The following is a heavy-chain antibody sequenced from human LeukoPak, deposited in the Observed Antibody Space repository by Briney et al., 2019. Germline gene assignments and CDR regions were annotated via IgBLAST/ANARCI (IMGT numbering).Heavy chain of an antibody. CDR1: GFTFSSYE. J-gene: IGHJ4*02. CDR3: ASTRGSYGTIDS. D-gene: IGHD1-26*01. V-gene: IGHV3-48*03. CDR2: ISSSGSTI. Sequence: GGSLRLSCAASGFTFSSYEMNWVRQAPGKGLEWVSYISSSGSTIYYADSVKGRFTISRDNAKNSLYLQMNSLRAEDTAVYYCASTRGSYGTIDSWGQGTLVTVSS.